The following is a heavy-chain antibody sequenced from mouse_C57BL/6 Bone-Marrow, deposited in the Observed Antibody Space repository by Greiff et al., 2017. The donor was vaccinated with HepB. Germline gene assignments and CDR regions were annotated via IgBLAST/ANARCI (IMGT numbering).Heavy chain of an antibody. CDR2: IRSKSNNYAT. CDR1: GFSFNTYA. CDR3: VGSYDGYRLGYFDV. J-gene: IGHJ1*03. D-gene: IGHD2-3*01. V-gene: IGHV10-1*01. Sequence: EVHLVESGGGLVQPKGSLKLSCAASGFSFNTYAMNWVRQAPGKGLEWVARIRSKSNNYATYYADSVKDRFTISRDDSESMLYLQMNNLKTEDTAMYYCVGSYDGYRLGYFDVWGTGTTVTVSS.